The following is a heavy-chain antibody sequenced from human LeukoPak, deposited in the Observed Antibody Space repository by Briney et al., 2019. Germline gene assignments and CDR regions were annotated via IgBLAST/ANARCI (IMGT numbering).Heavy chain of an antibody. CDR2: ISYDGNDK. J-gene: IGHJ4*02. Sequence: GGSLRLSCATSGFTFSSYAFYWIRQAPGKGLEWLTLISYDGNDKYYADSVKGRFSISRDNSKNTLYLQMNSLRAEDTAVYYCAKGPADSSGYYDYWGQGTLVTVSS. D-gene: IGHD3-22*01. V-gene: IGHV3-30*04. CDR3: AKGPADSSGYYDY. CDR1: GFTFSSYA.